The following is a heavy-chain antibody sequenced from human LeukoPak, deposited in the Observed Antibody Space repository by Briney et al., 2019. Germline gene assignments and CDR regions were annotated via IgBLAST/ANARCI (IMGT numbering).Heavy chain of an antibody. CDR3: ARVHGFGGTLYYYYGMDV. CDR1: GGSISSYY. Sequence: PSETLSLICTVSGGSISSYYWSWIRQPAGKGLEWIGRIYTSGSTNYNPSLKSRVTMSVDTSKNQFSLKLSSVTAADTAVYYCARVHGFGGTLYYYYGMDVWGQGTTVTVSS. V-gene: IGHV4-4*07. J-gene: IGHJ6*02. CDR2: IYTSGST. D-gene: IGHD3-10*01.